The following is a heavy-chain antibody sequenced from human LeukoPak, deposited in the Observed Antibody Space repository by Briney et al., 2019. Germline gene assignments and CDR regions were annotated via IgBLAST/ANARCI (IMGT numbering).Heavy chain of an antibody. CDR2: IYTSGST. Sequence: SETLSLTCTVSGGSISSYYWSWIRQPAGKGLEWIGRIYTSGSTNYNPSLKSRVTMSVDTSKNQFSLKLSSVTAADTAVYYCARDGRIAEAGTGAFDIWGQGTMVTVSS. V-gene: IGHV4-4*07. J-gene: IGHJ3*02. CDR1: GGSISSYY. CDR3: ARDGRIAEAGTGAFDI. D-gene: IGHD6-19*01.